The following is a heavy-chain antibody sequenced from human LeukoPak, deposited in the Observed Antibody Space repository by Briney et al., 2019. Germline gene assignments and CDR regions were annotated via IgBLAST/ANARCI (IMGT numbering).Heavy chain of an antibody. V-gene: IGHV3-23*01. J-gene: IGHJ4*02. CDR2: ISGSGGST. D-gene: IGHD2-15*01. Sequence: PGGSLRLSCAASGSTFSSYAMSWVRQAPGKGLEWVSAISGSGGSTYYADSVKGRFTISRDNSKNTLYLQMNSLRAEDTAVYYCAKRQCSGGSCYSDYWGQGTLVTVSS. CDR3: AKRQCSGGSCYSDY. CDR1: GSTFSSYA.